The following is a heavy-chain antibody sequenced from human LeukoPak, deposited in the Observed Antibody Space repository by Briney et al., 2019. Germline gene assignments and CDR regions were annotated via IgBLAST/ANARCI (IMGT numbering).Heavy chain of an antibody. V-gene: IGHV3-74*01. CDR3: VRVIGDVRCSGGSCYYFPKPNYWYFDL. D-gene: IGHD2-15*01. CDR2: INSDGSST. J-gene: IGHJ2*01. Sequence: GGSLRLSCAASGFTFSSYAMSWVRQAPGKGLVWVSRINSDGSSTSYADSVKGRFTISRDNAKNTLYLQMNSLSAEDTAVYYCVRVIGDVRCSGGSCYYFPKPNYWYFDLWGRGTLVTVSS. CDR1: GFTFSSYA.